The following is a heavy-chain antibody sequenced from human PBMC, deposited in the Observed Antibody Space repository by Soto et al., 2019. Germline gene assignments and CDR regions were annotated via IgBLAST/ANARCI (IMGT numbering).Heavy chain of an antibody. CDR2: ISSSSSYI. V-gene: IGHV3-21*01. J-gene: IGHJ1*01. CDR1: GFTFSSYS. CDR3: ARDLSVLNYGDYVPEYFQH. D-gene: IGHD4-17*01. Sequence: EVQLVESGGGLVKPGGSLRLSCAASGFTFSSYSMNWVRQAPGKGLEWVSSISSSSSYIYYADSVKGRFTISRDNAKNSLYLQMNSLRAEDTAVYYCARDLSVLNYGDYVPEYFQHWGQGTLVTVSS.